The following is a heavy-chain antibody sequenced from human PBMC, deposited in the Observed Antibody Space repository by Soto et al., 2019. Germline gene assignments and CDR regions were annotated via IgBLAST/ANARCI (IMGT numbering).Heavy chain of an antibody. J-gene: IGHJ4*02. CDR1: GYSFIANA. V-gene: IGHV1-3*01. CDR3: ARDDVGSAWHY. Sequence: ASVKVSCKTSGYSFIANAVHWVRQAPGQGLEWMGWINADNGNTKYSRKMQGRLTISRDTSASTVYMELTGLTSEDTAVYFCARDDVGSAWHYWGQGTLVTVSS. D-gene: IGHD6-19*01. CDR2: INADNGNT.